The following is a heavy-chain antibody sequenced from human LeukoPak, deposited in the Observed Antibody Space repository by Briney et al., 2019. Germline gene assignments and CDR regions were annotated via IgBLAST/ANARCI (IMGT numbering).Heavy chain of an antibody. J-gene: IGHJ6*02. CDR1: GGTFSSYA. Sequence: SVKVSCKASGGTFSSYAISWVRQAPGQGLEWMGGIIPIFGTANYAQKFRGRVTITADESTSTAYMELSSLRSEDTAVYYCATLLYIGSPYYYYGMDVWGQGTTVTVSS. D-gene: IGHD1-26*01. CDR2: IIPIFGTA. V-gene: IGHV1-69*13. CDR3: ATLLYIGSPYYYYGMDV.